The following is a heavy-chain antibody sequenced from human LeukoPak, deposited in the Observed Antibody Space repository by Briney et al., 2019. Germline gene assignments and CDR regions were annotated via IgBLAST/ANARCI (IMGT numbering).Heavy chain of an antibody. CDR1: GGSISSYY. CDR3: ASHYYGYAFDI. CDR2: IYYSGST. D-gene: IGHD3-22*01. V-gene: IGHV4-59*08. J-gene: IGHJ3*02. Sequence: SETLSLTCTVSGGSISSYYWSWIRQPPGKGLEWIGYIYYSGSTNYNPSLKSRVTISVDTSKNQFSLKLSSVTAADTAVYYCASHYYGYAFDIWGQGTMVTVSS.